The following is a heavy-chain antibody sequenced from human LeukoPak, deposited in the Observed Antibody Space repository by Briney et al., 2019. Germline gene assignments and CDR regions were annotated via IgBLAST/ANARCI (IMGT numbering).Heavy chain of an antibody. Sequence: SETLSLTCAVYGGSFSGYYWSWIRQPPGKGLEWIGEINHSGSTNYNPSLKSRVTISVDTSKNQFSLKLSSVTAADTAVYYCARGARYSSGWSPKYGYYFDYWGQGTLVTVSS. CDR3: ARGARYSSGWSPKYGYYFDY. V-gene: IGHV4-34*01. CDR2: INHSGST. J-gene: IGHJ4*02. CDR1: GGSFSGYY. D-gene: IGHD6-19*01.